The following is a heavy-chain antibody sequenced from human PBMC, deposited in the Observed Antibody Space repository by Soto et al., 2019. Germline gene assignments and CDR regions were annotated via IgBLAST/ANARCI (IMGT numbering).Heavy chain of an antibody. D-gene: IGHD2-21*01. CDR3: AKDRMNHNSVWDPFDI. CDR2: ISWNGGSI. J-gene: IGHJ3*02. CDR1: GFAFDDSA. V-gene: IGHV3-43D*04. Sequence: EVQLVESGGVVVQPGGSLRLSCAASGFAFDDSAMHWVRQAPGKGLEWVSLISWNGGSIYYADSVKGRFTVSRDNSKDSLYLQMKSLRPEDSALYYCAKDRMNHNSVWDPFDIWGQGTMVTVSS.